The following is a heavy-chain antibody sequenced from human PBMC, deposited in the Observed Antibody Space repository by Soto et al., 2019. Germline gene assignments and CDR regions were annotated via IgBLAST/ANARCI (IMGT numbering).Heavy chain of an antibody. CDR3: VKACDGAWPYFFVS. Sequence: GGSLRLSCVASSFSFNPYVIAWVRQPPGKGQEWFSGIRSNTLITHSPDSMRGPFTDSRVNSENTLFLQMHSRRVGDSAVYLCVKACDGAWPYFFVSWGQGTLVTVSS. CDR2: IRSNTLIT. J-gene: IGHJ4*02. D-gene: IGHD3-10*01. V-gene: IGHV3-23*01. CDR1: SFSFNPYV.